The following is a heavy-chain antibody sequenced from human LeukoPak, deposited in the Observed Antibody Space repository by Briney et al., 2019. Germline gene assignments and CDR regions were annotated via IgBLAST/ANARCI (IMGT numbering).Heavy chain of an antibody. V-gene: IGHV4-39*01. CDR3: ARPYTMVRGVIFGTRASANWFDP. CDR1: GGSISSSSYY. CDR2: IYYSGST. Sequence: SETLSLTCTVSGGSISSSSYYWGWIRQPPGKGLEWIGSIYYSGSTYYNPSLKSRVTISVDTSKNQFSLKLSSVTAADTAAYYCARPYTMVRGVIFGTRASANWFDPWGQGTLVTVSS. J-gene: IGHJ5*02. D-gene: IGHD3-10*01.